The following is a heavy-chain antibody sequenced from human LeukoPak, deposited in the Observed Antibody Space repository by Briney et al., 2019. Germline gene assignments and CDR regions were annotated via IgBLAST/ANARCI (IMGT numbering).Heavy chain of an antibody. CDR2: ISDSGGST. CDR1: GFTFSSYA. Sequence: GGSLRLSCAASGFTFSSYAMSWVRQAPGKGLEWVSAISDSGGSTYYTDSVKGRFTISRDNSKNTLYLQMNSLRAEDTAVYYCAKDSSLGRIAARSVDYWGQGTLVTVSS. J-gene: IGHJ4*02. CDR3: AKDSSLGRIAARSVDY. D-gene: IGHD6-6*01. V-gene: IGHV3-23*01.